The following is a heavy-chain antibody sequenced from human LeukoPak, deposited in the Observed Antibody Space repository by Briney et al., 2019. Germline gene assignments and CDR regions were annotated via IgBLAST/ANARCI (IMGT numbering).Heavy chain of an antibody. V-gene: IGHV3-48*03. CDR2: ISSSGSTI. CDR3: ARVSIAVAGNDY. D-gene: IGHD6-19*01. Sequence: GGSLRLSCAASGFTFSSYEMNWVRQAPGKGLEWVSYISSSGSTIYYADSVKGRFTISRDNAKNSLYLQMNSLRAEDTAVYYCARVSIAVAGNDYWGQGTLVTVSS. J-gene: IGHJ4*02. CDR1: GFTFSSYE.